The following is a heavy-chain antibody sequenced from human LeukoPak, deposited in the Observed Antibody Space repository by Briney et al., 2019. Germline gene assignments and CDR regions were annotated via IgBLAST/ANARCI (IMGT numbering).Heavy chain of an antibody. CDR2: IIPIFGTA. J-gene: IGHJ5*02. Sequence: GSSVKVSCKASGGTFISYAISWVRQAPGQGLEWMGGIIPIFGTANYAQKFQGRVTITADESTSTDYMELSSLRSEDTAVYYCARSGLRYFDWLDPNWFDPWGQGTLVTVSS. CDR3: ARSGLRYFDWLDPNWFDP. CDR1: GGTFISYA. D-gene: IGHD3-9*01. V-gene: IGHV1-69*01.